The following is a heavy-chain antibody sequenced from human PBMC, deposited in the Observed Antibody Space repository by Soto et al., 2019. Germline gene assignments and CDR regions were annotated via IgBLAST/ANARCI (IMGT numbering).Heavy chain of an antibody. CDR1: GGSISSSSHY. D-gene: IGHD3-3*01. V-gene: IGHV4-39*01. CDR3: GRQDEGYEFWSGYPGFFDC. Sequence: QLQLQESGPGLVKPSETLSLTCTVSGGSISSSSHYWGWIRQPPGKGLEWIGSIYYSGSTYYNPSLKSRVTTSVDTSKDQFSLVLSSVTAADTAVYYCGRQDEGYEFWSGYPGFFDCWGQGTLVTVSS. J-gene: IGHJ4*02. CDR2: IYYSGST.